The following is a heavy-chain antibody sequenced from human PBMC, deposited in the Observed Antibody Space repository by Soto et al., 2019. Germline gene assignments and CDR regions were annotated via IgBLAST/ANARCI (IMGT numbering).Heavy chain of an antibody. D-gene: IGHD6-19*01. J-gene: IGHJ4*02. CDR2: IKSKTDGGTT. CDR3: TTDPLGTPVAGTVWFAY. Sequence: EVQLVESGGGLVKPGGSLRLSCAASGFTFSNAWMNWVRQAPGKGLEWVGRIKSKTDGGTTDYAAPVKGRFTISRDDSKNTLTLQMNGLKTEETAVYYCTTDPLGTPVAGTVWFAYWGKGTLVPVSS. V-gene: IGHV3-15*07. CDR1: GFTFSNAW.